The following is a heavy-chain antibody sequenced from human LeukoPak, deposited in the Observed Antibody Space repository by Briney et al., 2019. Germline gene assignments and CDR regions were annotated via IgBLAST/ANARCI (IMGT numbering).Heavy chain of an antibody. V-gene: IGHV5-10-1*01. CDR1: GYSFSSYW. D-gene: IGHD1-26*01. J-gene: IGHJ4*02. CDR3: ARHFTSGSSSDY. CDR2: IDPSDSYI. Sequence: GESLKISFKGSGYSFSSYWISWVRQMPGKGLEWMGKIDPSDSYITYSPSFQGRVTISVDRSISTAYLQWSSLKASDTAMYYCARHFTSGSSSDYWGQGTLVTVSS.